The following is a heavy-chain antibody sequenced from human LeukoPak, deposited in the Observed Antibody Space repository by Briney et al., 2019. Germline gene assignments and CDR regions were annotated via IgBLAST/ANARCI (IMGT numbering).Heavy chain of an antibody. CDR1: GGSFSGYY. J-gene: IGHJ6*02. V-gene: IGHV4-34*01. Sequence: SETLSLTCAVYGGSFSGYYWSWIRQPPGKGLEWIGEINHSGSTNYNPSLKSRVTISVDTSKNQFSLKLSSVTAADTAVYYCARGGGRMGITMVRGSWNYYYGMDVWGQGTTVTVSS. D-gene: IGHD3-10*01. CDR2: INHSGST. CDR3: ARGGGRMGITMVRGSWNYYYGMDV.